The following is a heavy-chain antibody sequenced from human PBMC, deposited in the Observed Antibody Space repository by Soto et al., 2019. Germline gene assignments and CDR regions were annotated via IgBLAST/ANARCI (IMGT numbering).Heavy chain of an antibody. J-gene: IGHJ4*02. D-gene: IGHD3-22*01. CDR2: INAGNGNI. Sequence: QVQLVQSGAEVKKPGASVKVSCKASGYTFISYAMHWVRQAPGQRLEWMGWINAGNGNIKYAQKFQGIVTITRDRSASTAYMELSSLRSEDTAVYYCARDSYDSNAFDYWGQGTLVTVSS. CDR1: GYTFISYA. CDR3: ARDSYDSNAFDY. V-gene: IGHV1-3*01.